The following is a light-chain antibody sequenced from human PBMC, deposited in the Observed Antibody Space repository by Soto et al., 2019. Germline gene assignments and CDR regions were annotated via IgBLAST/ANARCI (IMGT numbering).Light chain of an antibody. Sequence: QSALTQPASVSGSPGQSITISCTGSTSDVGGFDYVAWYQQHPGKAPKVMIYEVTNRPSGVSPRFSGSKSGNTASLTISGLQAEDDADYYCAAWDDSLNGVVFGGGTKLTVL. CDR1: TSDVGGFDY. V-gene: IGLV2-14*01. CDR2: EVT. J-gene: IGLJ2*01. CDR3: AAWDDSLNGVV.